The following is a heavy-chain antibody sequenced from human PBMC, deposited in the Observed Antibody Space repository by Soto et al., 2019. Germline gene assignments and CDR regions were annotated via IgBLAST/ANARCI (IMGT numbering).Heavy chain of an antibody. J-gene: IGHJ4*02. CDR3: ARVGRMTTVVSHFDY. D-gene: IGHD4-17*01. CDR1: GFTFNNYA. Sequence: EVQLLESGGGLVQRGDSLSLSCAASGFTFNNYAMTWVRQAPGKGLEWVSVISGSGSYTYYADSVKGRFTISRDSFKNTLYLQMNSLRADDTAVYYCARVGRMTTVVSHFDYWGRGTLVTVSS. V-gene: IGHV3-23*01. CDR2: ISGSGSYT.